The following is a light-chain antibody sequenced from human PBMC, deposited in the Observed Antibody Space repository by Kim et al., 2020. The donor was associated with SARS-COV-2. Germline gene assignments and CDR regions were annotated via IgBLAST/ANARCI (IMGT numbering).Light chain of an antibody. V-gene: IGKV3-11*01. J-gene: IGKJ4*01. CDR2: DAS. Sequence: EIVLTQSPATLSLSPGERATLSCRTSQSISSHLAWYQQKPGQAPRLLIYDASNRATGIPARFSGSGSGTDFTLTISSLEPEDFAVYYCQQRSNWLIFGGGTKVDIK. CDR1: QSISSH. CDR3: QQRSNWLI.